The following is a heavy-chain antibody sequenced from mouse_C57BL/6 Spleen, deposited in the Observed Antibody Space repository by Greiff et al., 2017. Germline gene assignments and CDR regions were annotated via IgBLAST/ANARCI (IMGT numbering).Heavy chain of an antibody. J-gene: IGHJ4*01. D-gene: IGHD2-1*01. CDR1: GFTFSSYA. V-gene: IGHV5-9-1*02. CDR2: ISSGGDYI. CDR3: TRITLPHDSMDY. Sequence: EVKLVESGEGLVKPGGSLKLSCAASGFTFSSYAMSWVRQTPEKRLEWVAYISSGGDYIYYTDTVKGRFTITRDNARNTLYLQMSSLKSEDTAMYYCTRITLPHDSMDYWGQGTSVTVSS.